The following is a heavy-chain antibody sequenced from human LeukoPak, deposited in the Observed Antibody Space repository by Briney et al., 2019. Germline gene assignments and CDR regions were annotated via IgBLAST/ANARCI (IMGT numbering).Heavy chain of an antibody. CDR1: GYTFTGYY. V-gene: IGHV1-2*02. CDR3: ARGSGYDSDAFDI. D-gene: IGHD5-12*01. J-gene: IGHJ3*02. CDR2: INPNSGGT. Sequence: SVKVSCKASGYTFTGYYMHWVRQAPGQGLEWMGWINPNSGGTNYAQKFQGRVTMTRDTSISTAYMELSRLRSDDTAVYYCARGSGYDSDAFDIWGQGTMVTVSS.